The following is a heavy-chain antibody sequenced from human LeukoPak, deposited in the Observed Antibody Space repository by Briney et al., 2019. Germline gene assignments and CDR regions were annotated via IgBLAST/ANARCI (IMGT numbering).Heavy chain of an antibody. V-gene: IGHV3-9*01. CDR2: ISWNSGSI. CDR3: AKVPYCSGGTCYVYFDY. Sequence: GGSLRLSCAASGFTFDDYAMHWVRQAPGKGLEWVSGISWNSGSIGYADSVKGRFTISRDNAKNSLYLQMNSLRAEDTALYYCAKVPYCSGGTCYVYFDYWGQGTLVTVSS. J-gene: IGHJ4*02. D-gene: IGHD2-15*01. CDR1: GFTFDDYA.